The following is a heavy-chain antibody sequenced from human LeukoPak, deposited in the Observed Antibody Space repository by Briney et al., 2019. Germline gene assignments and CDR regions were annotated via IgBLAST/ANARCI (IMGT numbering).Heavy chain of an antibody. CDR2: IYHSGST. V-gene: IGHV4-61*10. D-gene: IGHD2-21*02. J-gene: IGHJ4*02. Sequence: SETLSLTCTVSGGSISSGYYYWSWIRQPAGKGLEWIGEIYHSGSTNYNPSLKSRVTISVDKSKNQFSLKLSSVTAADTAVYYCARTGDWSYFDYWGQGTLVTVSS. CDR3: ARTGDWSYFDY. CDR1: GGSISSGYYY.